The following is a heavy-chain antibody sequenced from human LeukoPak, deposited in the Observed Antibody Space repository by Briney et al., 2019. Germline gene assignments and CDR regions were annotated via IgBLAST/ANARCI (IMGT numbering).Heavy chain of an antibody. V-gene: IGHV4-59*06. CDR3: VSGSGYTAAFDY. J-gene: IGHJ4*02. CDR2: IYYSGST. D-gene: IGHD3-22*01. CDR1: AGSISSYY. Sequence: SETLSLTCTGSAGSISSYYWSWIRQPPGKGLEWIGYIYYSGSTYYNPSLKSRVTISVDTSKNQFSLKLSSVTAADTAVYYCVSGSGYTAAFDYWGQGTLVTVSS.